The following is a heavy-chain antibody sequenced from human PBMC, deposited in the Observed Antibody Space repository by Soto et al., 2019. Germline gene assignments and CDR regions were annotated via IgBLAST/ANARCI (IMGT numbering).Heavy chain of an antibody. CDR2: VYYSGST. D-gene: IGHD5-12*01. Sequence: QLQLQESGPGLVKPSGTLSLTCTVSGGSISDTTYYWGWFRQPPGKRPEWIGSVYYSGSTYYTPSLTCRVTISIDTSKNQFSLKLTSVTAADMAMYYCARQYPVDGAKLWDHWGQGTLVTVSS. V-gene: IGHV4-39*01. CDR3: ARQYPVDGAKLWDH. J-gene: IGHJ4*02. CDR1: GGSISDTTYY.